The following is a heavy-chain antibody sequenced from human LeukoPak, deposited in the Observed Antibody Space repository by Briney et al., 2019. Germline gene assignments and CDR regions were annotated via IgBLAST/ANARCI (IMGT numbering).Heavy chain of an antibody. V-gene: IGHV3-21*01. CDR1: GFTFSSYA. D-gene: IGHD3-22*01. CDR3: ARQGGPYDSSGYYYFDY. Sequence: GGSLRLSCAASGFTFSSYAMHWVRQAPGKGLEWVSSISSSSSYIYYADSVKGRFTISRDNAKNSLYLQMNSLRAEDTAVYYCARQGGPYDSSGYYYFDYWGQGTLVTVSS. CDR2: ISSSSSYI. J-gene: IGHJ4*02.